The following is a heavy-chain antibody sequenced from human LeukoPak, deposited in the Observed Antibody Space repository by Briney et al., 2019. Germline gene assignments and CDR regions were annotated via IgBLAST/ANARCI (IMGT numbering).Heavy chain of an antibody. V-gene: IGHV3-48*02. J-gene: IGHJ4*02. CDR2: ISISGGVR. Sequence: PGGSLRLSCVASGYPFSSYSMNWIRQALGKGLEWVSYISISGGVRSYADSVKGRFTISRDDARNSLYLQMNSLKDEDTAVYYCARDRGYFYDQLDYWGQGTLVTVSS. D-gene: IGHD2/OR15-2a*01. CDR1: GYPFSSYS. CDR3: ARDRGYFYDQLDY.